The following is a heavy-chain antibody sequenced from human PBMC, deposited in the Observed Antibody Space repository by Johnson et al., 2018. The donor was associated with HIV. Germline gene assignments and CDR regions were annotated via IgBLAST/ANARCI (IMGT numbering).Heavy chain of an antibody. V-gene: IGHV3-7*01. CDR3: ARGDYDYGDYVDAFDI. Sequence: VQLVESGGGVVQPGRSLRLSCAASGFTFSSYWMSWVRQAPGKGLEWVANIKQDGSAKYYVDSVKGRFTISRDNAENSLYLQMNSLRGEDTAVYYCARGDYDYGDYVDAFDIWGQGTMVTVSS. CDR1: GFTFSSYW. D-gene: IGHD4-17*01. CDR2: IKQDGSAK. J-gene: IGHJ3*02.